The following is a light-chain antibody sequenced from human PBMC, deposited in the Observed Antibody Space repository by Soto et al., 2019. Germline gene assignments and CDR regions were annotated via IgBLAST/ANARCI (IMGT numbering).Light chain of an antibody. CDR2: KAS. J-gene: IGKJ1*01. V-gene: IGKV1-5*03. Sequence: DIQMTQSPSTLSASVGDTVTISCRASQSFSSWLAWYQQKPGKAPKLLIYKASSLQSGVPSRFSGSGSGTEFTLTISSLQPDDFATYYCQQYNSFPWTFGQGTKVDTK. CDR3: QQYNSFPWT. CDR1: QSFSSW.